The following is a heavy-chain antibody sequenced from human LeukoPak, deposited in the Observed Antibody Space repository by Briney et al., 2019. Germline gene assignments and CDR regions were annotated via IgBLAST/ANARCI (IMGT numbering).Heavy chain of an antibody. CDR3: ARGRSEMATMPYKYYFDY. CDR2: IRYDGSNK. V-gene: IGHV3-30*02. CDR1: GFTFSSYG. Sequence: PGGSLRLSCAASGFTFSSYGMHWVRQAPGKGLEWVAFIRYDGSNKYYADSVKGRFTISRDNSKNTLYLQMNSLRAEDTAVYYCARGRSEMATMPYKYYFDYWGQGTLVTVSS. J-gene: IGHJ4*02. D-gene: IGHD5-24*01.